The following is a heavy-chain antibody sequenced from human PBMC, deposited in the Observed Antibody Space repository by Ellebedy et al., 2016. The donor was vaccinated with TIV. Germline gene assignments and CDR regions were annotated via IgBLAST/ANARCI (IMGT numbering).Heavy chain of an antibody. V-gene: IGHV1-24*01. CDR2: FDPEDGET. D-gene: IGHD5-18*01. CDR1: GYTLTELS. Sequence: AASVNVSCKVSGYTLTELSMHWVRQAPGKGLEWMGGFDPEDGETIYAQKFQGRVTMNEDTSTDTAYMELSSLRSEDTAVYYCATDLMDTTMVKNYWGQGTLVTVSS. CDR3: ATDLMDTTMVKNY. J-gene: IGHJ4*02.